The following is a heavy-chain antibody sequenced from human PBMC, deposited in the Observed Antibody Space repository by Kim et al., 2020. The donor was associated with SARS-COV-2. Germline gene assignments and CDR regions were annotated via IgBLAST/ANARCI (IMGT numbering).Heavy chain of an antibody. D-gene: IGHD1-26*01. V-gene: IGHV1-46*01. Sequence: FEGRVTMTRDTSTSTVYMELSSLRSEDTAVYYCARALIVGATWPYYFDYWGQGTLVTVSS. J-gene: IGHJ4*02. CDR3: ARALIVGATWPYYFDY.